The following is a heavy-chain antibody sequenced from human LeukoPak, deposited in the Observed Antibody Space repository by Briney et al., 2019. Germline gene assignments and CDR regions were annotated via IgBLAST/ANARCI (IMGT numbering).Heavy chain of an antibody. CDR1: GYTFTSYA. Sequence: ASVKVSCKASGYTFTSYAMNWVRQAPGQGLEWMGWINTNTGNPTCAQGFTGRFVFSLDTSVSTAYLQISSLKAEDTAVYYCARDWQGYYDSSGPLDIWGQGTMVTVSS. D-gene: IGHD3-22*01. J-gene: IGHJ3*02. CDR3: ARDWQGYYDSSGPLDI. CDR2: INTNTGNP. V-gene: IGHV7-4-1*02.